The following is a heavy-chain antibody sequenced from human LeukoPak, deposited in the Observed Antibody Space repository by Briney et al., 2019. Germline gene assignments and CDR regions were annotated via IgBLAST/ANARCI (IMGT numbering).Heavy chain of an antibody. CDR2: INHSGST. D-gene: IGHD6-19*01. Sequence: SETLSLTCAVYGGSFSGYYWSWIRQTPGKGLEWIGEINHSGSTNYNPSPKSRATISVETSKNQFFLKLSSVTAADTAVYYCARESRRARSVDYWGQGTLVTVSS. CDR3: ARESRRARSVDY. CDR1: GGSFSGYY. J-gene: IGHJ4*02. V-gene: IGHV4-34*01.